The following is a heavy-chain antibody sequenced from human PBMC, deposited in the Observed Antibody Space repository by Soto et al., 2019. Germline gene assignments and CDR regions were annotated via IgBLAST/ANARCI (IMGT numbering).Heavy chain of an antibody. Sequence: QLQLQESGSGLVKPSQTLSLTCAVSGGSISSGGYSWSWIRQPPGKGLEWIGYIYHSGSTYYTPSLQRRLTISVDRSKNQYSLKLSAVTAADTAVYYSAAGGGPPRYYWGQGTLVTVSS. CDR3: AAGGGPPRYY. CDR2: IYHSGST. CDR1: GGSISSGGYS. V-gene: IGHV4-30-2*01. J-gene: IGHJ4*02. D-gene: IGHD1-26*01.